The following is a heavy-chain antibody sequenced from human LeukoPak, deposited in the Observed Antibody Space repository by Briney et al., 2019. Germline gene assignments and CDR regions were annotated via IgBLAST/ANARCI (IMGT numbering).Heavy chain of an antibody. Sequence: GGSLRLSCAASGFTFGSYGMHWVRQAPGKGLEWVTVIWYDGSNKYYADSVKGRFSISRDNSKDTLYLQMNSLRAEDTAVYYCARARHGILTGYYLDYWGQGTLVTVSS. D-gene: IGHD3-9*01. CDR3: ARARHGILTGYYLDY. J-gene: IGHJ4*02. CDR1: GFTFGSYG. V-gene: IGHV3-33*01. CDR2: IWYDGSNK.